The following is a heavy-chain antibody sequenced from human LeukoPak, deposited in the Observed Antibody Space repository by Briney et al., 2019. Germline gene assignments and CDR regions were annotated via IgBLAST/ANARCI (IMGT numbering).Heavy chain of an antibody. J-gene: IGHJ4*02. CDR1: GFTFSSYS. V-gene: IGHV3-48*01. D-gene: IGHD6-6*01. Sequence: GGSLRLSCTVSGFTFSSYSMNWVRQAPGKGLEWVSYITSSSKTIYYADSVKGRFTISRDNSKNTLYLQMNSLRAEDTAVYYCAKDHSIAAHIDYWGQGTLVTVSS. CDR2: ITSSSKTI. CDR3: AKDHSIAAHIDY.